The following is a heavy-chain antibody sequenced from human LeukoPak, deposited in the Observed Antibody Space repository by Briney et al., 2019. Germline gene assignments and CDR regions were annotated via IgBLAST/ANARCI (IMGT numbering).Heavy chain of an antibody. Sequence: SETLSLTCTVSGGSISSSSYYWGWIRPPPGKGLEWIGSIYYSGSTYYNPSLKRRVTISVDTSKNQFSLKLTSVTAADTAVYYCARAIAVAGMNWFDPWGQGTLVTVSS. D-gene: IGHD6-19*01. J-gene: IGHJ5*02. V-gene: IGHV4-39*01. CDR2: IYYSGST. CDR1: GGSISSSSYY. CDR3: ARAIAVAGMNWFDP.